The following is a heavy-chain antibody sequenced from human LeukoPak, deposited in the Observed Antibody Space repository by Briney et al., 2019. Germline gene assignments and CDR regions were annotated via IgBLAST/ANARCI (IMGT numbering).Heavy chain of an antibody. CDR1: GGSISTYY. CDR3: ARVRAGTTTKRAFDI. CDR2: LSNRGNT. V-gene: IGHV4-59*01. Sequence: SETLSLTCSLSGGSISTYYWTWIRQPPGKGLEWIEDLSNRGNTYYNPSLKSRVTMSLDTSKNQFSLKLTSVTAADTAVCFCARVRAGTTTKRAFDIWGQGTLVTVSS. D-gene: IGHD1-7*01. J-gene: IGHJ3*02.